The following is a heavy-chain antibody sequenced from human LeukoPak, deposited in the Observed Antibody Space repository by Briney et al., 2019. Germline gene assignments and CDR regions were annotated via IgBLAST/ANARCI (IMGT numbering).Heavy chain of an antibody. CDR3: ARLQSGFLECLLQVDHAFDI. J-gene: IGHJ3*02. CDR2: ISYDATNK. V-gene: IGHV3-30*04. CDR1: GFLFSSYA. D-gene: IGHD3-3*01. Sequence: PGRSLRLSCAASGFLFSSYAMHWVRQAPGKGLEWVAVISYDATNKYYADSVKGRFTISRDNSKNTVYLQMESLRVEDTPVYYCARLQSGFLECLLQVDHAFDIWGQGTMVTVSS.